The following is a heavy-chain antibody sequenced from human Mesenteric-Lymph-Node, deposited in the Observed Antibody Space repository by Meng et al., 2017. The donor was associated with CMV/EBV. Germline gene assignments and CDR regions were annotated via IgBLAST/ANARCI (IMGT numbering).Heavy chain of an antibody. CDR2: SYPGDSEI. Sequence: WWSWVRQPPGKGLEWMGISYPGDSEIRYSPSFQSQVTFSADKSINTVYLQWSSLKASDTAIYYCARTYSGASPTFDYWGQGTLVTVSS. CDR3: ARTYSGASPTFDY. CDR1: W. V-gene: IGHV5-51*01. J-gene: IGHJ4*02. D-gene: IGHD6-6*01.